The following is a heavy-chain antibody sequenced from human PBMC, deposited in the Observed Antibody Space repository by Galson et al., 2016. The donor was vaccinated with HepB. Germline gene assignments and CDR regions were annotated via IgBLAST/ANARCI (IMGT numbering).Heavy chain of an antibody. J-gene: IGHJ5*02. CDR3: ARASVIPGARMIFDP. V-gene: IGHV4-4*02. CDR2: IYHTGTS. Sequence: SETLSLTCTVSGASISDSNWWTWVRQVPEKGLEWLGEIYHTGTSHNNPLHSRRFTFSVDNSRNQFYLNVTSVTAADTAVYYCARASVIPGARMIFDPWGQGTLVTVSS. CDR1: GASISDSNW. D-gene: IGHD2-2*01.